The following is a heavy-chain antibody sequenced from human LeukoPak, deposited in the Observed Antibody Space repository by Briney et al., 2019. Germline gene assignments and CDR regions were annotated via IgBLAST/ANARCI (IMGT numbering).Heavy chain of an antibody. CDR2: IYYSGST. CDR1: GGSVSSDSYF. Sequence: SETLSLTCTVSGGSVSSDSYFWTWIRQPPGKGLEWIGYIYYSGSTNYNPSLKSRVTISLDTSKSQISLKLSSVTAADTAVYYCARGQRRLQNYWGQGTLVTVSS. CDR3: ARGQRRLQNY. J-gene: IGHJ4*02. V-gene: IGHV4-61*01.